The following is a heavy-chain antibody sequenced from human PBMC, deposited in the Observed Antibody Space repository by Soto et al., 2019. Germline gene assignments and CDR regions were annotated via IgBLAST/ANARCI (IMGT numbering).Heavy chain of an antibody. CDR2: IYPGDSDT. Sequence: GESLYISCKGSGYSFTSYWIGWVRQMPGKVLELMGIIYPGDSDTRYSPSFQGQVTISADKSISTAYLQWSSLKASDTAMYYCSSAIYYPESCYCGMDVWGQGTRVTVS. J-gene: IGHJ6*02. CDR3: SSAIYYPESCYCGMDV. V-gene: IGHV5-51*01. CDR1: GYSFTSYW. D-gene: IGHD1-26*01.